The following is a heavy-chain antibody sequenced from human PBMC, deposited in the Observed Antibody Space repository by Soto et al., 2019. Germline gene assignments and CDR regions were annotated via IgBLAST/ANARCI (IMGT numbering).Heavy chain of an antibody. D-gene: IGHD5-12*01. CDR2: ISGSGGST. CDR3: AKDLRVATIWGFDY. Sequence: PGGSLRLSCAASGFTFSSYAMSWVRQAPGKGLEWVSAISGSGGSTYYADSVKGRFTISRDNSKITTDLQMNSRRAEDTAVNYCAKDLRVATIWGFDYWGQGTLVTVSS. V-gene: IGHV3-23*01. CDR1: GFTFSSYA. J-gene: IGHJ4*02.